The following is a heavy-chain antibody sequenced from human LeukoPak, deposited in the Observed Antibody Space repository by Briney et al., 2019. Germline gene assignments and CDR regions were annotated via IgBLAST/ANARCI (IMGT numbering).Heavy chain of an antibody. Sequence: SETLSLTCTVSGGSISSSSYYWGWIRQPPGKGLEWIGSIYYSGSTYYNPSLKSRVTISVDTSKNQLSLKLSSVTAADTAVYYCARGSHYGSGSYYFDYWGQGTLVTVSS. CDR2: IYYSGST. CDR1: GGSISSSSYY. V-gene: IGHV4-39*07. CDR3: ARGSHYGSGSYYFDY. D-gene: IGHD3-10*01. J-gene: IGHJ4*02.